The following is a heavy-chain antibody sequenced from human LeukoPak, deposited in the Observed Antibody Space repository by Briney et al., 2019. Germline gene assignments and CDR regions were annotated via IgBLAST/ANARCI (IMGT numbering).Heavy chain of an antibody. CDR1: GYTFTKYY. D-gene: IGHD1-14*01. Sequence: ASVKVSCKASGYTFTKYYIHWVRQAPGQGLEWMGIINPSAGSTNYAQKFQGRVTLTRDTSTSTVYMELSSLRSEDTAVYYCARNRNIRGPREPFAYWGQGTLVTVSS. CDR3: ARNRNIRGPREPFAY. J-gene: IGHJ4*02. V-gene: IGHV1-46*01. CDR2: INPSAGST.